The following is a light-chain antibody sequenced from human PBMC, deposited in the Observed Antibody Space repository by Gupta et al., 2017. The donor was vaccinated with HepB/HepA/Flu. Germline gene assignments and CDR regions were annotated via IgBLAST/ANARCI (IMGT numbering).Light chain of an antibody. CDR3: QYIYT. Sequence: DIQMTQSPSSLSASVGDRVTITCRASQNIKTSLNGYQQKPGKAPKLLIYVASNLQSGVQSRLSGNGSETDFTRVVSTMRPEDFDTNDCQYIYTFGQGTTLEI. CDR2: VAS. V-gene: IGKV1-39*01. J-gene: IGKJ2*01. CDR1: QNIKTS.